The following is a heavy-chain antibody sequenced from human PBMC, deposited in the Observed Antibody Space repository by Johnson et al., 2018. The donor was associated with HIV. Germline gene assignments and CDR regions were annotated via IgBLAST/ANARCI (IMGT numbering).Heavy chain of an antibody. CDR1: GFTLTTHW. CDR2: INRDGSTT. D-gene: IGHD4-23*01. V-gene: IGHV3-74*01. Sequence: VQLVESGGGLVQPGGSLRLSCAASGFTLTTHWMHWVRQAPGKGLVWVSRINRDGSTTDYADSMKGRFTSSRDNAKNSLYLQMNSLRTEDTAVYYCANLGDYSGNNGFDIWGQGTMVTVSS. J-gene: IGHJ3*02. CDR3: ANLGDYSGNNGFDI.